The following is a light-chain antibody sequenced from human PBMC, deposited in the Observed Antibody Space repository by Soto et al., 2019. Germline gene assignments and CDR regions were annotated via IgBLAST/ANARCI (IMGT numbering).Light chain of an antibody. CDR2: GAS. CDR3: QQYNNWPPK. CDR1: QNVSSN. V-gene: IGKV3-15*01. J-gene: IGKJ1*01. Sequence: ETVMTQSPATLSVSPGERATLSCRASQNVSSNLAWYQQKPGQAPRLLIYGASTRATGIPARFSGSGSGTEFTLTISSLQSEDFAVYYCQQYNNWPPKFGQGTKVEIK.